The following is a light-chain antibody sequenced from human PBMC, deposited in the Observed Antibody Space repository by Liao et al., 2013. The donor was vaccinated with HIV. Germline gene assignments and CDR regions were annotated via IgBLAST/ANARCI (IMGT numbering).Light chain of an antibody. CDR3: YSATDNWV. CDR2: KDT. CDR1: VLSRKY. V-gene: IGLV3-27*01. J-gene: IGLJ3*02. Sequence: SYELTQPSSISVSPGQTATITCSGDVLSRKYARWFQQKPGQALVLVIYKDTERPLGIPERFSGSSSGTTVTLTIRGAQVEDEADYYCYSATDNWVFGGGTRLTVL.